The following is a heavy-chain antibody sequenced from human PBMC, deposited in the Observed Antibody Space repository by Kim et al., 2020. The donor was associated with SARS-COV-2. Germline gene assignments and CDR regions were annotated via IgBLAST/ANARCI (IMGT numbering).Heavy chain of an antibody. D-gene: IGHD6-13*01. J-gene: IGHJ5*02. CDR3: ARSSSSLRWFDP. Sequence: SETLSLTCAVSGGSISSSNWWSWVRQPPGKGLEWIREIYHSGSTNYNPSLKSRVTISVDKSKNQFSLKLSSVTAADTAVYYCARSSSSLRWFDPWGQGTLVTVSS. V-gene: IGHV4-4*02. CDR1: GGSISSSNW. CDR2: IYHSGST.